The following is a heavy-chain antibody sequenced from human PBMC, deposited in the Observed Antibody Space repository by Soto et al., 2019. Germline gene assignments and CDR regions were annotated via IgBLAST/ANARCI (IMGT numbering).Heavy chain of an antibody. CDR1: GVTFSSFA. D-gene: IGHD6-19*01. Sequence: SVKVSCKAYGVTFSSFAIAWVRQAPRQGIEWVGGIIPIFGTTKYAQNFRDRVTISADESTSTAYMELSSLRFEDTAVYYCAMIEYSSGSDYWGQGTLDTVSS. CDR3: AMIEYSSGSDY. V-gene: IGHV1-69*13. J-gene: IGHJ4*02. CDR2: IIPIFGTT.